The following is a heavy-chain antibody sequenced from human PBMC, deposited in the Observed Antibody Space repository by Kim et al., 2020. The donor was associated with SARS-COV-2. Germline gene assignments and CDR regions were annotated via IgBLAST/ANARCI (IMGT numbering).Heavy chain of an antibody. Sequence: GDYTYHADSGKGRFTISRDNSKNRLYLQMNSLRAEDTAVYYCVKDPPPGAHWGQGTLVNVSS. D-gene: IGHD3-10*01. CDR2: GDYT. CDR3: VKDPPPGAH. V-gene: IGHV3-23*01. J-gene: IGHJ4*02.